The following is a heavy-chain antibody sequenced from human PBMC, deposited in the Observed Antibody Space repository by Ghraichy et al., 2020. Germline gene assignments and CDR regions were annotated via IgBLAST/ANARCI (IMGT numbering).Heavy chain of an antibody. V-gene: IGHV3-53*01. CDR3: ARDGRDDYGDYGGPFDY. J-gene: IGHJ4*02. CDR1: GFTVCSNY. D-gene: IGHD4-17*01. CDR2: IYSGGST. Sequence: GGSLRLSCAASGFTVCSNYMSWVRQAPGKGLEWVSVIYSGGSTYYADSVKGRFTISRDNSKNTLYLQMNSLRAEDTAVYYCARDGRDDYGDYGGPFDYWGQGTLVTVSS.